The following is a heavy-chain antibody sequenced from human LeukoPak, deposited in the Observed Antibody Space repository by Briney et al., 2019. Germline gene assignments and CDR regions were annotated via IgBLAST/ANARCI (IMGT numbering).Heavy chain of an antibody. CDR3: AREGAAGVFDY. D-gene: IGHD6-13*01. V-gene: IGHV3-7*01. J-gene: IGHJ4*02. CDR2: IKQDGSEK. CDR1: GFTFSSYW. Sequence: GGSLRLSCAASGFTFSSYWMSWVRHAPGKGLEWVANIKQDGSEKYYVDSVKGRFTISRDNAKNSLYLQMNSLRAEDTAVYYCAREGAAGVFDYWGQGTLVTVSS.